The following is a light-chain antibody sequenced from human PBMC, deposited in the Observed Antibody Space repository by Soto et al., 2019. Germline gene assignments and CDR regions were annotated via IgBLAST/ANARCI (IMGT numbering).Light chain of an antibody. Sequence: QSVLTQPASVSGSPGQSITISCTGTSSDIGGYNYVSWYQQLPGKVPKLIIYDVSNRPSGVSDRFSGSKSGNAASLTISGLQAEDEADYYCSSYTSSSTLVFGGGTKLTVL. CDR2: DVS. V-gene: IGLV2-14*03. CDR3: SSYTSSSTLV. CDR1: SSDIGGYNY. J-gene: IGLJ2*01.